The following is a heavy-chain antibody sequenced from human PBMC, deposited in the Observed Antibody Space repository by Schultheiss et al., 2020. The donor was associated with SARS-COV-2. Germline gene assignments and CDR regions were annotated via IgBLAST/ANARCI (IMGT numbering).Heavy chain of an antibody. CDR2: IWNDGSNK. Sequence: GGSLRLSCAASGFTFSSYGMHWVRQAPGKGLEWVAVIWNDGSNKYYADSVKGRFTISRDNSKNTLYLQMNSLRAEDTAVYYCARDRRRITMVRGGMDVWGQGTTVTVSS. V-gene: IGHV3-33*01. CDR1: GFTFSSYG. CDR3: ARDRRRITMVRGGMDV. D-gene: IGHD3-10*01. J-gene: IGHJ6*02.